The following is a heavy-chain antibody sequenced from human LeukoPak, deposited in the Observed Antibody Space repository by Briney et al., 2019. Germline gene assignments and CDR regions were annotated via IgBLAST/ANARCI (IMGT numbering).Heavy chain of an antibody. CDR2: IKSKSAGGTI. CDR1: GFTFTSAW. CDR3: TTDAGYDSRWYNW. J-gene: IGHJ4*02. Sequence: PGRSLRLSCAASGFTFTSAWMSWVRQAPGKGLEWVGRIKSKSAGGTIDYASPVKGRFIISRDDSKTTLYLQINSLKTEDTAVYYCTTDAGYDSRWYNWWGQGTLVTVSS. D-gene: IGHD1-20*01. V-gene: IGHV3-15*01.